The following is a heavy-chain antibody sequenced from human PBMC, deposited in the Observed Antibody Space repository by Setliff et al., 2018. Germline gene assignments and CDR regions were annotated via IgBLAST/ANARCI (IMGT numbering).Heavy chain of an antibody. CDR2: INPNSGGT. D-gene: IGHD2-2*01. V-gene: IGHV1-2*02. CDR1: GYTFTGYY. J-gene: IGHJ6*02. Sequence: VASVKVSCKASGYTFTGYYMHWVRQAPGQGLEWMGWINPNSGGTNYAQKFQGRVTMIRDTSISTAYMELSRLRSDDTAVYYCAREIRVVVPAAPRYYGMDVWGQGTTVTV. CDR3: AREIRVVVPAAPRYYGMDV.